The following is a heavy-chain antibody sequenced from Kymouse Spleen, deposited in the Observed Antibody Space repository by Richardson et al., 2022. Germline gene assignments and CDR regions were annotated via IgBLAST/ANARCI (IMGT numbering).Heavy chain of an antibody. J-gene: IGHJ6*02. Sequence: QVQLQESGPGLVKPSQTLSLTCTVSGGSISSGGYYWSWIRQHPGKGLEWIGYIYYSGSTYYNPSLKSRVTISVDTSKNQFSLKLSSVTAADTAVYYCARDRDYDFWSGYYTYYYYGMDVWGQGTTVTVSS. CDR2: IYYSGST. D-gene: IGHD3-3*01. V-gene: IGHV4-31*03. CDR1: GGSISSGGYY. CDR3: ARDRDYDFWSGYYTYYYYGMDV.